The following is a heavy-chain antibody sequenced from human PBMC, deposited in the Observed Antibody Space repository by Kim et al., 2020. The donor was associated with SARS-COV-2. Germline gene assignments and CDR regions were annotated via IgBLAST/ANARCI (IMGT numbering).Heavy chain of an antibody. D-gene: IGHD3-10*01. CDR2: INHSGST. CDR1: GGSFSGYY. Sequence: SETLSLTCAVYGGSFSGYYWSWIRQPPGKGLEWIGEINHSGSTNYNPSLKSRVTISVDTSKNQFSLKLSSVTAADTAVYYCASGAIPLLLWFGSPHGMDVWGQGTTVTVSS. J-gene: IGHJ6*02. V-gene: IGHV4-34*01. CDR3: ASGAIPLLLWFGSPHGMDV.